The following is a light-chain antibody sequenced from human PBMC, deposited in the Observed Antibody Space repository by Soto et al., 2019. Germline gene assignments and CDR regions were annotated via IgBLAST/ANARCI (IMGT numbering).Light chain of an antibody. J-gene: IGKJ4*01. CDR3: QQVESYPST. CDR1: QSISSW. Sequence: IQMTQSPSTLSASVGDRVTITCRASQSISSWVAWYQQKPGKAPQLLIYDASGLQSGVPSRFSGSGFGTDFTLTITSLQPEDFATYYCQQVESYPSTFGGGTKVDIK. V-gene: IGKV1-5*01. CDR2: DAS.